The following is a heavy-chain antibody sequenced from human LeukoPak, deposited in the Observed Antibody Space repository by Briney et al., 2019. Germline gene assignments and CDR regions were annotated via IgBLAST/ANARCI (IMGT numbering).Heavy chain of an antibody. Sequence: GASVKVSCKASGHIFTSYGISWVRQAPGQGLEWLGWINTYNANTNYAQKLRGRVTMTTDTSTNTAYMELRSLRSGDTAVYYCARVKGGDSRDYWGQGTLVTVSS. J-gene: IGHJ4*02. CDR3: ARVKGGDSRDY. V-gene: IGHV1-18*01. CDR2: INTYNANT. D-gene: IGHD2-21*02. CDR1: GHIFTSYG.